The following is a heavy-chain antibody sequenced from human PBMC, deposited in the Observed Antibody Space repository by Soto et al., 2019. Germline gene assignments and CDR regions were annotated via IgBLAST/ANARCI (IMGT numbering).Heavy chain of an antibody. Sequence: GGSLRLSCAASAFTFSNYWMSWVRQTPGRGLEWVANIKQDGSERYYVDSVRGRFTISRGNAKNSLYLQMNSLRAEDTAVYFCARVAYSRGWIFDYWGQGTLVTVSS. D-gene: IGHD6-19*01. V-gene: IGHV3-7*01. CDR1: AFTFSNYW. J-gene: IGHJ4*02. CDR3: ARVAYSRGWIFDY. CDR2: IKQDGSER.